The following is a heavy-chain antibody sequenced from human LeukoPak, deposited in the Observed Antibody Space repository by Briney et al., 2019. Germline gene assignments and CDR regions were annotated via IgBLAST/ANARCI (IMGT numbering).Heavy chain of an antibody. V-gene: IGHV3-30-3*01. D-gene: IGHD6-6*01. CDR1: GFTFSSYA. CDR3: AKAHHSSSVGNWFDP. CDR2: ISYDGSNK. Sequence: GGSLRLSCAASGFTFSSYAMHWVRQAPGKGLEWVAVISYDGSNKYYADSVKGRFTISRDNSKNTLYLQMNSLRAEDTAVYYCAKAHHSSSVGNWFDPWGQGTLVTVSS. J-gene: IGHJ5*02.